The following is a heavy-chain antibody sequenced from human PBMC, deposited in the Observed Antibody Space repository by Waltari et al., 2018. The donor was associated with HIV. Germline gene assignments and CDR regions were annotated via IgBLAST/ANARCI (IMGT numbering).Heavy chain of an antibody. CDR3: ARVTSFMVRGGFVWSWFDP. J-gene: IGHJ5*02. V-gene: IGHV4-61*02. D-gene: IGHD3-10*01. CDR2: GYTSGST. Sequence: QVQLQESGPGLVKPSQTLSPTCPVSGGSISSGSSYWSWIRQPAGKGLEWIGSGYTSGSTNYNPSLKSRVTISGDTPKNQFSLKLSSVTAADTAVYYCARVTSFMVRGGFVWSWFDPWGQGTLVTVSS. CDR1: GGSISSGSSY.